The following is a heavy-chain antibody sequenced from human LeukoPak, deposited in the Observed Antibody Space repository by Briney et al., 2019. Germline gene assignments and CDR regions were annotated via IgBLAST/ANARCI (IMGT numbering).Heavy chain of an antibody. Sequence: SVTVSCTASVGTFSIYAISWVRQAPGQGLEWVGGIIPIFGTANYAQKFQGRVTLTADESTSTAYMELSSLRSEDTAVYYCARGEGGNYVGYWGQGTLVTVSS. CDR1: VGTFSIYA. D-gene: IGHD3-22*01. V-gene: IGHV1-69*13. J-gene: IGHJ4*02. CDR2: IIPIFGTA. CDR3: ARGEGGNYVGY.